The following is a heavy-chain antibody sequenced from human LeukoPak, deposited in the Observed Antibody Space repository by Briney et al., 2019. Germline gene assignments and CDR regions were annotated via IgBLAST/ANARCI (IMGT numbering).Heavy chain of an antibody. J-gene: IGHJ5*02. CDR3: AREAVVPAVGHWFDP. Sequence: ASVKVSCKASGYTFTSYAMHWVRQAPGQRLEWMGWINAGNGNTKYSQKFQGRVTITRDTSASTAYMELSSLRSEDTAVYYCAREAVVPAVGHWFDPWGQGTLVTVSS. D-gene: IGHD2-2*01. V-gene: IGHV1-3*01. CDR1: GYTFTSYA. CDR2: INAGNGNT.